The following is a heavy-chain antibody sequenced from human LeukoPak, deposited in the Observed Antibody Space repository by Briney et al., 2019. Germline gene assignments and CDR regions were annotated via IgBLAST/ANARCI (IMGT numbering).Heavy chain of an antibody. J-gene: IGHJ4*02. V-gene: IGHV1-69*04. CDR1: VGTFSSYA. CDR2: IIPLLGVP. Sequence: ASVKVSCTASVGTFSSYAFSWVRQAPGQGLEWMGRIIPLLGVPHYAQKFQGRVRITADKSTSTVYMELSSLRSEDTAVYYCARGDFELGAVESYWGQGTLVTVSS. CDR3: ARGDFELGAVESY. D-gene: IGHD3/OR15-3a*01.